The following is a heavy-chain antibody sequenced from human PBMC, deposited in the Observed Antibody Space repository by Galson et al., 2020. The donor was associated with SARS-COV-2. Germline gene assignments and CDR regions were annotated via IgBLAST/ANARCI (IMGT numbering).Heavy chain of an antibody. CDR3: ADGRGGGGDDSGRDAFDN. V-gene: IGHV2-5*01. CDR1: GTSLTVNGVH. Sequence: KMSGPTLVKPTQTLTLTCSFSGTSLTVNGVHVGWFRQPPVKALEWLALIYWRDDKHYNPSLQSRLAITKDTSGNQVVFTTTNMDLVDTATYLGADGRGGGGDDSGRDAFDNWGQGTQVTVSA. CDR2: IYWRDDK. D-gene: IGHD3-22*01. J-gene: IGHJ3*02.